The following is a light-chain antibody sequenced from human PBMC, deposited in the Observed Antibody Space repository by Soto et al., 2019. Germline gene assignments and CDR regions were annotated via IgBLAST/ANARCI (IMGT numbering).Light chain of an antibody. CDR1: SSNIGAGYD. CDR2: GNS. J-gene: IGLJ2*01. Sequence: QAVVTPPPSVSGAPGQRVTISCTGSSSNIGAGYDVHWYQQLPGTAPKLLIYGNSNRPSGVPDRFSGSKSGTSASLAITGLQAEDEADYYCQSYDSSLSGVVCGGGTKLTVL. V-gene: IGLV1-40*01. CDR3: QSYDSSLSGVV.